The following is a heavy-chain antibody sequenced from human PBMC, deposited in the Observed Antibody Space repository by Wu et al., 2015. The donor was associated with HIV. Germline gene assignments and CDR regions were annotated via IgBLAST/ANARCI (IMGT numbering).Heavy chain of an antibody. Sequence: WVRQAPGQGLEWMGWINPNSGGTNYAQKFQGRVTMTRDTSISTAYMELSRLRSDDTAVCYCARVNCSSTSCPSYFDYWGQGTLVTVSS. V-gene: IGHV1-2*02. CDR2: INPNSGGT. D-gene: IGHD2-2*01. CDR3: ARVNCSSTSCPSYFDY. J-gene: IGHJ4*02.